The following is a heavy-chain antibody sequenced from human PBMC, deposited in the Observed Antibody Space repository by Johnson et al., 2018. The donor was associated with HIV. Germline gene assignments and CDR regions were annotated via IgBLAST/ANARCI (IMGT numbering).Heavy chain of an antibody. CDR1: GFTFSSYA. CDR3: ARGRRIQLWLLADAFDI. V-gene: IGHV3-30*04. CDR2: ISYDGSNK. D-gene: IGHD5-18*01. J-gene: IGHJ3*02. Sequence: QVQLVESGGGLVQAGGSLRLSCSASGFTFSSYAMHWVRQAPGKGLEWVAVISYDGSNKYYADSVKGRFTISRDNSKNTLYLQMNSLRAEDTAVYYCARGRRIQLWLLADAFDIWGQGTMVTVSS.